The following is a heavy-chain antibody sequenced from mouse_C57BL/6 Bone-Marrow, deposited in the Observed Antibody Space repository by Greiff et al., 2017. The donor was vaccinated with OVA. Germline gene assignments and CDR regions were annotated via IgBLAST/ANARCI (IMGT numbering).Heavy chain of an antibody. CDR1: GFSFNTYA. CDR2: IRSKSNNYAT. Sequence: EVKLVESGGGLVQPKGSLKLSCAASGFSFNTYAMNWVRQAPGQGLEWVARIRSKSNNYATYYADSVKDRFTISRDDSESMLYLQMNNLKTEDTAMYYCVRHRGGYYAMDYWGQGTSVTVSS. J-gene: IGHJ4*01. CDR3: VRHRGGYYAMDY. V-gene: IGHV10-1*01. D-gene: IGHD1-1*02.